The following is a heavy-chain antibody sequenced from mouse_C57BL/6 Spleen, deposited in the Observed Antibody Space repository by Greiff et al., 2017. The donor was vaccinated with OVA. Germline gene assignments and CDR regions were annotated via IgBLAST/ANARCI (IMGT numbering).Heavy chain of an antibody. CDR2: INPSSGYT. J-gene: IGHJ4*01. Sequence: QVQLQQSGAELAKPGASVKLSCKASGYTFTSYWMHWVKQRPGQGLEWIGYINPSSGYTKYNQKFKDKATLTADKSSSTAYMQLSSLTYEDSAVYYCARQWDFYYGDDEDYAMDYWGQGTSVTVSS. CDR3: ARQWDFYYGDDEDYAMDY. V-gene: IGHV1-7*01. CDR1: GYTFTSYW. D-gene: IGHD2-2*01.